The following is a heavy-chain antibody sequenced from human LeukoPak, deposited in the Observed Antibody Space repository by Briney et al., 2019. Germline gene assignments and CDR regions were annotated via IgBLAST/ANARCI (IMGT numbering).Heavy chain of an antibody. CDR1: GYTFTGYY. J-gene: IGHJ4*02. CDR3: AREDPKIGGDDY. Sequence: ASVKVSCKASGYTFTGYYMHWVRQAPGQGLEWMGWINPNSGGTNYAQKFQGRVTMTRDTSISTAYMELSRLRSDDTAVYYCAREDPKIGGDDYWGQGTLVTVSS. CDR2: INPNSGGT. D-gene: IGHD2-21*02. V-gene: IGHV1-2*02.